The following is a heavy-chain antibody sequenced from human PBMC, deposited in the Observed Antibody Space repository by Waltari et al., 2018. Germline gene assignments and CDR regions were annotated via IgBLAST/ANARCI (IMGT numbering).Heavy chain of an antibody. V-gene: IGHV4-39*07. CDR3: ARDGLEGIAASGDWFDP. D-gene: IGHD6-13*01. Sequence: QLQLQESGPGLVKPSETLSLTCTVSGGSISSSSYYWGWIRQPPGKGLEWIGSIYYRGVTYYHPSLTSRVTISVDPSKNQFFLKLSSVTAADTAVYYCARDGLEGIAASGDWFDPWGQGTLVTVSS. J-gene: IGHJ5*02. CDR2: IYYRGVT. CDR1: GGSISSSSYY.